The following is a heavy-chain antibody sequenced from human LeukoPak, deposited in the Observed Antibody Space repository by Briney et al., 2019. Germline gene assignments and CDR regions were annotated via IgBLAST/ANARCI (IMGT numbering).Heavy chain of an antibody. CDR3: ARDTYYYGWGSQTPHLDY. V-gene: IGHV4-34*01. D-gene: IGHD3-10*01. CDR1: GGTFSGYY. CDR2: INHSGST. J-gene: IGHJ4*02. Sequence: PSETLSLTCAVYGGTFSGYYWSWIRQPPGKGLEWIGEINHSGSTNYNPSLKSRVTISVDTSKNQFSLKLGSVTAADTAVYYCARDTYYYGWGSQTPHLDYWGQGTLVTVSS.